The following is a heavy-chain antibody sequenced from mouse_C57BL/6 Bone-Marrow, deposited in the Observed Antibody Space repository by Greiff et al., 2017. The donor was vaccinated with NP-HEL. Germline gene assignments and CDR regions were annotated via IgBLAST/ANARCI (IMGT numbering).Heavy chain of an antibody. D-gene: IGHD2-5*01. CDR2: INPSSGYT. V-gene: IGHV1-7*01. CDR3: ARHSNFFAY. CDR1: GYTFTSYW. Sequence: QVHVKQSGAELVKPGASVKLSCKASGYTFTSYWMHWVKQRPGQGLEWIGYINPSSGYTKYNQKFKDKATLTADKSSSTAYMQLSSLTYEDSAVYYCARHSNFFAYWGQGTLVTVSA. J-gene: IGHJ3*01.